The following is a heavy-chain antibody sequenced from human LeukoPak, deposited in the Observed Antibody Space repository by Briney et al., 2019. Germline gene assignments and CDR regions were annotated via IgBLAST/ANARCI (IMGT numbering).Heavy chain of an antibody. CDR1: GYTFTGYY. D-gene: IGHD3-22*01. J-gene: IGHJ3*02. V-gene: IGHV1-2*02. CDR2: INPNSGGT. CDR3: ARDAKYYYDSSGSPYAFDI. Sequence: ASVKVSCKASGYTFTGYYMHWVRQAPGQGLEWMGWINPNSGGTNYAQKFQGRVTMTRDTSISTAHMELSRLRSDDTAVYYCARDAKYYYDSSGSPYAFDIWGQGTMVTVSS.